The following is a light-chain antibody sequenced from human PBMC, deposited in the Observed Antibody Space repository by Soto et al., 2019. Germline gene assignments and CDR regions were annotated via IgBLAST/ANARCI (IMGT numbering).Light chain of an antibody. CDR2: DVN. V-gene: IGLV2-14*03. CDR1: SSDVGGYKY. Sequence: QSALTQPASVSGSPGQSITISCTGTSSDVGGYKYVSWYQQHPGKAPKLMMYDVNNRPSGASNRFSGSKSGNTASLTISGRQAEDAADYYCSSYSRSSTLYVFGTGTKVTVL. J-gene: IGLJ1*01. CDR3: SSYSRSSTLYV.